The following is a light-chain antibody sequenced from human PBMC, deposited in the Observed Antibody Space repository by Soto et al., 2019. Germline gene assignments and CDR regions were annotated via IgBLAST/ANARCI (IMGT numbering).Light chain of an antibody. V-gene: IGKV1-12*01. Sequence: DIQMTQSPSSGSASVEDRVILTVRASQAFGILLAWYQQKRGKAPKLLIYGISTLQGGVPSRFSGSESGADFTLTISSVQPEDSATYYCQQAATFPLTFGGGTDVEI. CDR1: QAFGIL. CDR2: GIS. CDR3: QQAATFPLT. J-gene: IGKJ4*01.